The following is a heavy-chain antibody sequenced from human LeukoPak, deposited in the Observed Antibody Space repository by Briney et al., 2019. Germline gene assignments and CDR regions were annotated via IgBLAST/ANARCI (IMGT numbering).Heavy chain of an antibody. CDR2: ISWNSGSI. J-gene: IGHJ4*02. CDR1: GFTFDDYA. CDR3: AKDPGPYYYDSSGYYEKAYFDY. D-gene: IGHD3-22*01. Sequence: GGSLRLSCAASGFTFDDYAMHWVRQAPGRGLEWVSGISWNSGSIGYADSVKGRFTISRDNAKNSLYLQMNSLRAEDTALYYCAKDPGPYYYDSSGYYEKAYFDYWGQGTLVTVSS. V-gene: IGHV3-9*01.